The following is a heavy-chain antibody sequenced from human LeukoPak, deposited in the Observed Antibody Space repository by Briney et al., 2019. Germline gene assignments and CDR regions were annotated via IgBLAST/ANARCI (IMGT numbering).Heavy chain of an antibody. J-gene: IGHJ3*02. CDR3: AIYYDSSGYETMNAFDI. D-gene: IGHD3-22*01. V-gene: IGHV3-9*01. Sequence: GRSLRLSCAASGFTFDDYAMHWVRQAPGKGLEWVSGISWNSGSIGYADSVKGRFTISRDNSKNTLYLQMNSLRVEDTAVYYCAIYYDSSGYETMNAFDIWGQGTMVTVSS. CDR1: GFTFDDYA. CDR2: ISWNSGSI.